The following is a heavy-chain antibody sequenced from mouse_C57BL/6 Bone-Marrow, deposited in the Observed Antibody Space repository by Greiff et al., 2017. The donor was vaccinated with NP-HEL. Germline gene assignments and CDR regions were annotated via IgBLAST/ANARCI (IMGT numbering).Heavy chain of an antibody. J-gene: IGHJ2*01. D-gene: IGHD2-4*01. CDR2: IDPENGDT. V-gene: IGHV14-4*01. Sequence: EVKLVESGAELVRPGASVKLSCTASGFNIKDDYMHWVKQRPEQGLEWIGWIDPENGDTEYASKFQGKATITADTSSNTAYLQLSSLTSEDTAVYYCTTGIYYDYDYYFDYWGQGTTLTVSS. CDR3: TTGIYYDYDYYFDY. CDR1: GFNIKDDY.